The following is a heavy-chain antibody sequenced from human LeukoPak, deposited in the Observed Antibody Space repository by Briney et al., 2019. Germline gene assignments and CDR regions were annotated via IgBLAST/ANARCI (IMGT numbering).Heavy chain of an antibody. Sequence: ASVKVSCKASGYTFTSFDFNWVRQATGQGLEWMGWMKSNNGHTGYAQKFQGRVTMTRDTSISTACMELSSLTCEDTAVYYCARGPPNWGYDYWGPGTLVTVSS. CDR3: ARGPPNWGYDY. CDR2: MKSNNGHT. D-gene: IGHD7-27*01. J-gene: IGHJ4*02. CDR1: GYTFTSFD. V-gene: IGHV1-8*01.